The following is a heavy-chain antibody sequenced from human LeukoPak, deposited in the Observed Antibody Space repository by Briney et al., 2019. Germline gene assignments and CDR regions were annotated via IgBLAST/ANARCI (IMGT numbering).Heavy chain of an antibody. CDR2: ISSSGSTI. V-gene: IGHV3-48*03. Sequence: GGSLRLSCAASGFTFSSYEMNWVRQAPGKGLEWVSYISSSGSTIYYADSVKGRFTISRDDSKKSLYLQMNSLRADDTAIYYCATLNGVTRIGAERRGFFDVWGQGTVVTVSS. CDR1: GFTFSSYE. D-gene: IGHD2-8*01. J-gene: IGHJ3*01. CDR3: ATLNGVTRIGAERRGFFDV.